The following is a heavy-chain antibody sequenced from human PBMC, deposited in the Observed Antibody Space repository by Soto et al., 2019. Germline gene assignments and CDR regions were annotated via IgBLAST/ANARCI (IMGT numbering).Heavy chain of an antibody. CDR3: AKRSSSFTFDY. Sequence: EVQLLESGGGLVQPGESLRLSCAASGFTFSSYAMSWVRQAPGKGLEWVSVISGSDDSTYYADSVKGRFTISRDNSKNTLYLQMNSLRAEDTAVYYCAKRSSSFTFDYCGQGTLVTVSS. CDR1: GFTFSSYA. V-gene: IGHV3-23*01. CDR2: ISGSDDST. J-gene: IGHJ4*02. D-gene: IGHD6-6*01.